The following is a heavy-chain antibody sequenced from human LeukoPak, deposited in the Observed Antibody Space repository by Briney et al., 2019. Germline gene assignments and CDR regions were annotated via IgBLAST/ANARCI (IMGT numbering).Heavy chain of an antibody. V-gene: IGHV5-51*01. Sequence: GESLKISCKGSGYSFTSYWIGWVRQMPGKGLEWMGIIYPGDSDTRYSPSFQGQVTISADKSISTAYLQWSSLKASDTAMYYCARQYWEYYYDAFDIWAKGQWSPSLQ. CDR2: IYPGDSDT. D-gene: IGHD3-10*01. CDR1: GYSFTSYW. CDR3: ARQYWEYYYDAFDI. J-gene: IGHJ3*02.